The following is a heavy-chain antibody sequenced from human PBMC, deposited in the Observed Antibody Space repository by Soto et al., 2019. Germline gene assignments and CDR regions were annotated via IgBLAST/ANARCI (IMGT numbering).Heavy chain of an antibody. Sequence: SDTLSLSCGLSGYSLSSGDYWGWLRPPPGKGLAWIGSIYHGGRTYYNPSLNSRVTLSIDMTNNHVSLILNSVTAADTAVYYCARVGPWVPYYYDSSPYTFENWFDPWGQGTLVPVSS. CDR1: GYSLSSGDY. CDR2: IYHGGRT. V-gene: IGHV4-38-2*01. CDR3: ARVGPWVPYYYDSSPYTFENWFDP. J-gene: IGHJ5*02. D-gene: IGHD3-22*01.